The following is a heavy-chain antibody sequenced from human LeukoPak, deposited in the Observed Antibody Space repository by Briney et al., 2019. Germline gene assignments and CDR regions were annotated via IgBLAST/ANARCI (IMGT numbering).Heavy chain of an antibody. Sequence: ASVKVSCKASGYTFTIYGISWVRQAPGQGLEWMGWISAYNDNTNYAQKLQGRVTMTTDTSTSTACMELRSLRSDDTAVYYCARRAVAGTYAFDIWGQGTMVTVSS. D-gene: IGHD6-19*01. CDR1: GYTFTIYG. CDR3: ARRAVAGTYAFDI. CDR2: ISAYNDNT. J-gene: IGHJ3*02. V-gene: IGHV1-18*01.